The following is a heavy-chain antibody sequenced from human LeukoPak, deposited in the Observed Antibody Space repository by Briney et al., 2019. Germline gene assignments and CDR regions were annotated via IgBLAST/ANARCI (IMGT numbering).Heavy chain of an antibody. J-gene: IGHJ4*02. V-gene: IGHV3-23*01. D-gene: IGHD2-8*01. CDR1: GFTFSSYA. Sequence: GGSLRLPCAASGFTFSSYAMSWVRQAPGKGLEWVSAISGSGGSTYYADSVKGRFTISRDNSKSTLYLQMNSLRAEDTAVYYCAKCRGNIVLMVYALFDYWGQGTLVTVSS. CDR2: ISGSGGST. CDR3: AKCRGNIVLMVYALFDY.